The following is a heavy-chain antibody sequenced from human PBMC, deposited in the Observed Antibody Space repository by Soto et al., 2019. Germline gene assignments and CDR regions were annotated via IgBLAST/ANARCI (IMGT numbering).Heavy chain of an antibody. CDR2: ISYDGSNK. V-gene: IGHV3-30*18. CDR3: AXSQWVVPAARDYYGMDV. J-gene: IGHJ6*02. D-gene: IGHD2-2*01. Sequence: GSLRLSCAASGFTFSSYGMHWVRQAPGKGLEWVAAISYDGSNKYYADSVKGRFTISRDNSKNTLYLQMNSLRAEDTAVYYCAXSQWVVPAARDYYGMDVWGQGTTVTVSS. CDR1: GFTFSSYG.